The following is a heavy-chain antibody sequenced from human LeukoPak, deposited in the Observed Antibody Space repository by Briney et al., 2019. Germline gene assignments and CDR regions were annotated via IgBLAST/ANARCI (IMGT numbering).Heavy chain of an antibody. CDR1: GFTFSRDW. CDR3: AKDGDGYHN. Sequence: GGSLRLSCVASGFTFSRDWMSWVRQAPGKGLEWVANIKEDGSAQYYADSVKGRFTISRDNTKNSLYLQMNSLTAEDTAMYYCAKDGDGYHNWGQGALVTVSS. J-gene: IGHJ4*02. CDR2: IKEDGSAQ. V-gene: IGHV3-7*01. D-gene: IGHD3-9*01.